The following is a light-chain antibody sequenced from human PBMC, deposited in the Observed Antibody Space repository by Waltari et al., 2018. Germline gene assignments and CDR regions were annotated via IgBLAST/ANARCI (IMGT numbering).Light chain of an antibody. Sequence: SYELTQPPSVSVSPGQTASITCSGDKLGDKYACWYQQKPGQSPGLVIYQDSKRPSGIPERFSGSNSGNTATLTISGTQAMDEADYYCQAWDSSTEAVFGGGTKLTVL. CDR1: KLGDKY. J-gene: IGLJ2*01. V-gene: IGLV3-1*01. CDR3: QAWDSSTEAV. CDR2: QDS.